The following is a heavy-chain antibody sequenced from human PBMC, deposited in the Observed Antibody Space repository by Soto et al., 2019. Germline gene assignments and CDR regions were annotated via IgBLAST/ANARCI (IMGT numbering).Heavy chain of an antibody. J-gene: IGHJ6*02. CDR1: GYTFTSYY. Sequence: ASVKVSCKASGYTFTSYYMHWVRQAPGQGLEWMGIINPSGGSTSYAQKFQGRVTMTRDTSTSTVYMELSSLRSEDTAVYYCARDSPCGYSSSPANYYYYYGMDVWGQGTTVTVSS. CDR2: INPSGGST. V-gene: IGHV1-46*01. CDR3: ARDSPCGYSSSPANYYYYYGMDV. D-gene: IGHD2-2*03.